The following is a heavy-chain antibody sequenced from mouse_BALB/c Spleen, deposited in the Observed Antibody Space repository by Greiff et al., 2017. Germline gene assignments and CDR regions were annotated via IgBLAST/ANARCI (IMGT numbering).Heavy chain of an antibody. Sequence: QVQLQQPGAELVKPGASVKLSCKASGYTFTSYWMHWVKQRPGQGLEWIGEIDPSDSYTNYNQKFKGKATLTVDKSSSTAYMQLSSLTSEDSAVYYCARGGYKGYIDVWGAGTTVTVSS. CDR2: IDPSDSYT. CDR3: ARGGYKGYIDV. J-gene: IGHJ1*01. D-gene: IGHD1-2*01. V-gene: IGHV1-69*02. CDR1: GYTFTSYW.